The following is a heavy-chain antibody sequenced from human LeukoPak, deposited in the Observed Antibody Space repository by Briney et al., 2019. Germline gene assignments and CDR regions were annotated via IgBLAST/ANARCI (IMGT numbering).Heavy chain of an antibody. J-gene: IGHJ4*02. D-gene: IGHD3-22*01. CDR3: TTTYYYDSSGYYTRFDY. V-gene: IGHV3-15*04. CDR2: IESKTDGGTT. Sequence: GGSLRLSCAASGFTFSNAWMSWVRQAPGKGLEWVGRIESKTDGGTTDYAAPVKGRFTISRDDSKNTLYLQMNSLKTEDTAVYYCTTTYYYDSSGYYTRFDYWGQGTLVTVSS. CDR1: GFTFSNAW.